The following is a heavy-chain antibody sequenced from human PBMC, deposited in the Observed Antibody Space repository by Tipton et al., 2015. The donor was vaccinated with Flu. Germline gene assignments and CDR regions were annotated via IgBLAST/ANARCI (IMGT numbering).Heavy chain of an antibody. Sequence: TLSLTCIVSGGFLSSCGYYWSWIRQHPGKGLEWIGYIYYSGSTYYNPSLKSRVTISVDTSKNQFSLKLTPVTAADTAVYYCACAGHGYYDSSGSDYWGQGTLVTVSS. D-gene: IGHD3-22*01. CDR2: IYYSGST. V-gene: IGHV4-31*03. CDR1: GGFLSSCGYY. CDR3: ACAGHGYYDSSGSDY. J-gene: IGHJ4*02.